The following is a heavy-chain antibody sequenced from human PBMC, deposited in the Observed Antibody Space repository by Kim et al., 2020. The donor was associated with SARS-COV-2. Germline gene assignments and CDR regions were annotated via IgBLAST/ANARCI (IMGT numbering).Heavy chain of an antibody. Sequence: GGSLRLSCAASGFTFRSYAMNWVREAPGKGLEWVSSISDSGGDSYYPDSVKGRFTVSRDNSKNTLSLQVNSLRAEDTAVYFCAKDRSAFGFPYFDSWGQGTLVTVSS. CDR3: AKDRSAFGFPYFDS. D-gene: IGHD3-3*01. J-gene: IGHJ4*02. CDR1: GFTFRSYA. CDR2: ISDSGGDS. V-gene: IGHV3-23*01.